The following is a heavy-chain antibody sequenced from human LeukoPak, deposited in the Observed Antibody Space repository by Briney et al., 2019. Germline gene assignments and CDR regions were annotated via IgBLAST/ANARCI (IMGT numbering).Heavy chain of an antibody. CDR3: ARHSSDYGNFDY. CDR2: IYHSGSS. CDR1: GGSISSSSYY. D-gene: IGHD3-16*01. J-gene: IGHJ4*02. Sequence: SETLSLTCTVSGGSISSSSYYWGWIRQPPGKGLEWIGSIYHSGSSYYNPSLKSRVTISVDTSKNQFSLKLSSVTAADTAVYYCARHSSDYGNFDYWGQGTLVTVSS. V-gene: IGHV4-39*01.